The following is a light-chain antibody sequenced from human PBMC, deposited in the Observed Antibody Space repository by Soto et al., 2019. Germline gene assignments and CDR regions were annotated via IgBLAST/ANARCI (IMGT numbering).Light chain of an antibody. Sequence: EIVLTQSPGTLYLSPGESATLSCRASQSVSSSYLAWYQQKPGQAPRLLISAAYSRASGIPGRFSGSGSGTDFTLTIRRLEPEDFAVYYCQHYGGPFTFGPGNKVDIK. CDR2: AAY. V-gene: IGKV3-20*01. J-gene: IGKJ3*01. CDR1: QSVSSSY. CDR3: QHYGGPFT.